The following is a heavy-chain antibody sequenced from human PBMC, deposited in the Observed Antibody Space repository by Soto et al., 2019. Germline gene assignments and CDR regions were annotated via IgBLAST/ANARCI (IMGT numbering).Heavy chain of an antibody. CDR3: ARHGITGSYYDAFDI. Sequence: PGGSLRLSCAAAGFSVSTSHISWVRQAPGKGLEWVSVIYSGGATHYAVSVKGRLIISRDKSKNTVDLQTNSLRAEDTAVYYCARHGITGSYYDAFDIWGQGTMVTVSS. CDR2: IYSGGAT. V-gene: IGHV3-66*04. J-gene: IGHJ3*02. CDR1: GFSVSTSH. D-gene: IGHD1-26*01.